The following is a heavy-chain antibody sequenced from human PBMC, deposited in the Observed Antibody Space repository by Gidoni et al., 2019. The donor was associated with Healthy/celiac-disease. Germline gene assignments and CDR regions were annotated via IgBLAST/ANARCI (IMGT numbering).Heavy chain of an antibody. J-gene: IGHJ4*02. CDR3: ARSVMVFFDY. D-gene: IGHD5-18*01. CDR2: INHSGRT. CDR1: GGSFGGYY. Sequence: QVQLQQWGAGLLKPSETLSLTCAVYGGSFGGYYCSWLRQRPGKVLEWIGEINHSGRTNYHPSLKSRVTIPVDTSTNPFSLKLSSVTAVDTAVYYCARSVMVFFDYWGQGTLVTVSS. V-gene: IGHV4-34*01.